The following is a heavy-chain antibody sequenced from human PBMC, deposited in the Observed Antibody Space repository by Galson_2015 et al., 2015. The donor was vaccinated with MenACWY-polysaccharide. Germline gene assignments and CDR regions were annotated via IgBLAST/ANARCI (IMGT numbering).Heavy chain of an antibody. CDR2: IKKDGSAI. CDR1: GFTFSTYW. D-gene: IGHD2-2*03. CDR3: AGGSGYLIDD. Sequence: SLRLSCAASGFTFSTYWMNWVRQAPGKGLEWVAIIKKDGSAIHYMDSVRGRFTISRDNAKNSLFLQMNSLRTEDTAVYYCAGGSGYLIDDWGQGTLVTVSS. J-gene: IGHJ4*02. V-gene: IGHV3-7*03.